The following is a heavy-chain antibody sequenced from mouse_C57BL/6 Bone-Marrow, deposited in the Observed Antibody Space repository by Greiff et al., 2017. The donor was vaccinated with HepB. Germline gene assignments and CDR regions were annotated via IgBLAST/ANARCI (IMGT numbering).Heavy chain of an antibody. CDR3: ARPYL. CDR2: ISNGGGST. CDR1: GFTFSDYY. Sequence: EVKLMESGGGLVQPGGSLKLSCAASGFTFSDYYMYWVRQTPEKRLEWVAYISNGGGSTYYPDTVKGRFTLSRDNAKNTLYLQMSRLKSEDTAMYYCARPYLWGQGTLVTVSA. D-gene: IGHD5-5*01. V-gene: IGHV5-12*01. J-gene: IGHJ3*01.